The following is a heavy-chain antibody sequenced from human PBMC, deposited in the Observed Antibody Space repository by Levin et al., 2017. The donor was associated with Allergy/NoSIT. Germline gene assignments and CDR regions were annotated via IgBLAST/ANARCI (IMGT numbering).Heavy chain of an antibody. CDR3: AREYYDSSGWDY. CDR2: IKEDGSVK. V-gene: IGHV3-7*01. CDR1: GFTLSSHW. Sequence: GESLKISCAASGFTLSSHWMTWVRQPPGKGLEWVANIKEDGSVKQYVDSVKGRFTISRDNAKNSLYLQMSSLRAEDTAVYYCAREYYDSSGWDYWGQGTVVAVSS. J-gene: IGHJ4*02. D-gene: IGHD3-22*01.